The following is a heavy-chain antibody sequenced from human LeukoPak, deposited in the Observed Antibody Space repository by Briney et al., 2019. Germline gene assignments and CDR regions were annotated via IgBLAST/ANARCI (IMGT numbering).Heavy chain of an antibody. Sequence: PGGSLRLSCAASGFTFSSYAMSWVRQAPGKGLKWVSAISGGNTYYADSVKGRFTISRDNAKNSLYLQMNSLRAEDTAIYYCARANYYDSSGYYSYWGQGTLVTVSS. CDR3: ARANYYDSSGYYSY. J-gene: IGHJ4*02. CDR2: ISGGNT. CDR1: GFTFSSYA. V-gene: IGHV3-23*01. D-gene: IGHD3-22*01.